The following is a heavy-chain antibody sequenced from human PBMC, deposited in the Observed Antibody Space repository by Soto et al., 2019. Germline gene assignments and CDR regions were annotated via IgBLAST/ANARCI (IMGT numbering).Heavy chain of an antibody. CDR3: ARRSAVTTFFFYRMDV. Sequence: PGESLKISCKLSGDSFNSNWIAWVRQRPGRGLEWMGIIYPIDSDTRYSPSFQGQVTISVDRSVNSAFLQWRSLKASDTATYYCARRSAVTTFFFYRMDVWGQGTSVTVSS. CDR1: GDSFNSNW. J-gene: IGHJ6*02. CDR2: IYPIDSDT. V-gene: IGHV5-51*01. D-gene: IGHD3-9*01.